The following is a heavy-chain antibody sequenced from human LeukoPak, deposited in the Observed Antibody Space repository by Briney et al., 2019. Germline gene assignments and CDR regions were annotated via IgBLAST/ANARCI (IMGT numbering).Heavy chain of an antibody. J-gene: IGHJ4*02. CDR1: SGSISSYY. CDR3: ARGGSGWYDY. D-gene: IGHD6-19*01. Sequence: PSETLSFTCTVSSGSISSYYWSWIRQPPWKGLEWIGYIYYSGSTNYNPSLKSRVTISVDTSKNQFSLKLSSVTAADTAVYYCARGGSGWYDYWGQGTLVTVSS. CDR2: IYYSGST. V-gene: IGHV4-59*01.